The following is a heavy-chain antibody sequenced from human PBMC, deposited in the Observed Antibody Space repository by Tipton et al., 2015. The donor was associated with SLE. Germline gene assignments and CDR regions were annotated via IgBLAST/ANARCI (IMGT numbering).Heavy chain of an antibody. J-gene: IGHJ3*02. D-gene: IGHD5/OR15-5a*01. V-gene: IGHV4-34*01. Sequence: TLSLTCSVSGGSITNTPYFWSWIRQPPGKGLEWIGEINHSGSTNYNPSLKSRVTISVDTSKNQFSLKLSSVTAADTAVYYCAGVSRDAFEIWGQGTMVTVSS. CDR2: INHSGST. CDR1: GGSITNTPYF. CDR3: AGVSRDAFEI.